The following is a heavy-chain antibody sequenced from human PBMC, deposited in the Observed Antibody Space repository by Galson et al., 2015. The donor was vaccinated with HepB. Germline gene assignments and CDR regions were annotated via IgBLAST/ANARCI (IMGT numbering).Heavy chain of an antibody. Sequence: SLRLSCAASGFTFSAYEMSWVRQAPGKGLEWLSTISSSGTKTNYEDSVKGRFTISRDNSKNMLYLEMTSLRVENTALFYCARRVFYDFWSAFPFDYWGQGTLVAVST. CDR2: ISSSGTKT. J-gene: IGHJ4*02. V-gene: IGHV3-23*01. CDR1: GFTFSAYE. CDR3: ARRVFYDFWSAFPFDY. D-gene: IGHD3-3*01.